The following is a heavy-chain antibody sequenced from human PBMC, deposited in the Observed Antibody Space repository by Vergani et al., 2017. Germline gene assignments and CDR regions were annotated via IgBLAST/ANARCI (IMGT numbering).Heavy chain of an antibody. CDR3: AKPADSSGEHDAFDI. J-gene: IGHJ3*02. CDR1: GFTFDDYA. Sequence: EVQLVESGGGLVQPGRSLRLSCAASGFTFDDYAMHWVRQAPGKGLEWVSGISWNSGSIGYADSVKGRFTISRDNAKNSLYLQMNSLRAEDTALYYCAKPADSSGEHDAFDIWGQGTMVTVSS. CDR2: ISWNSGSI. V-gene: IGHV3-9*01. D-gene: IGHD3-22*01.